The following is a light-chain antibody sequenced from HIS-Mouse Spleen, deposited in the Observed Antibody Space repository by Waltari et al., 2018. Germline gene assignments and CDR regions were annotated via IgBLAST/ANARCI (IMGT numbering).Light chain of an antibody. V-gene: IGLV2-8*01. CDR2: EVS. Sequence: QSALTQPPSASGSPGQSVTISCTGPSSDVGGYNYVSWYQQHPGKAPKLMIYEVSKRPSGVPDRFSGSKSGNTASLTVSGLQAEDEADYYCSSYAGSNNSLYVFGTGTKVTVL. CDR1: SSDVGGYNY. CDR3: SSYAGSNNSLYV. J-gene: IGLJ1*01.